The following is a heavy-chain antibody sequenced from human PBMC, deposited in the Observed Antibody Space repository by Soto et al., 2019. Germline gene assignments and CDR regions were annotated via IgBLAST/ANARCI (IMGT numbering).Heavy chain of an antibody. V-gene: IGHV1-18*01. CDR2: ISAHNGNT. J-gene: IGHJ4*02. Sequence: QVHLVQSGAEVKKPGASVKVSCKASGYTFTSYGITWVRQAPGQGLEWMGWISAHNGNTDYAQKLQGRVIVTRDTSATTAHMERRSLIPDATAVYYCARWGYGAYGGQGALVTVSS. CDR1: GYTFTSYG. D-gene: IGHD3-10*01. CDR3: ARWGYGAY.